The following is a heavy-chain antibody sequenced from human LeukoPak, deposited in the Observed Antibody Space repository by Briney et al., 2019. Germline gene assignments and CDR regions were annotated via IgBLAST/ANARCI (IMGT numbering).Heavy chain of an antibody. CDR3: ARMEDIVVVWGTGRPRDY. CDR1: GGSISSSSYY. D-gene: IGHD2-2*01. Sequence: PSETLSLTCTVSGGSISSSSYYWGWIRQPPGKGLEWIGSIYYSGSTYYNPSLKSRVTISVDTSKNQFSLKLSSVTAADTAVYYCARMEDIVVVWGTGRPRDYWGQGTLVTVYS. J-gene: IGHJ4*02. CDR2: IYYSGST. V-gene: IGHV4-39*01.